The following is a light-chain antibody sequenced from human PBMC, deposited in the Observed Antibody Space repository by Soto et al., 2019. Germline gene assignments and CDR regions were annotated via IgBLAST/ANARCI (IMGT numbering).Light chain of an antibody. V-gene: IGKV1-6*01. CDR2: AAS. CDR3: LQDYTYPWT. J-gene: IGKJ1*01. CDR1: QDIGND. Sequence: IQMTQSPSTLSASVVDRVTITCWASQDIGNDLGWYQQKPGKAPNLLIYAASSLRSGVPSRFSGSGSGTHFTLTINSLQAEDSATYFCLQDYTYPWTFGQGTKVDIK.